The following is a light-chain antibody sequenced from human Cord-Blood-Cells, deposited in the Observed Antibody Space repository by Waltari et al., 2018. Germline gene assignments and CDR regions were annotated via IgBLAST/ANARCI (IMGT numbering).Light chain of an antibody. CDR3: QSYDSSLSGWV. V-gene: IGLV1-40*01. Sequence: QSVLTQPPSVSGAPGQRVTISCTGSSSNIGAGYDVHWYQQLPGTAPKLLIYGNSHRPSGVPDRFSGSKPGTSASLAITGLQAEDEADYYCQSYDSSLSGWVFGGGTKLTVL. CDR2: GNS. CDR1: SSNIGAGYD. J-gene: IGLJ3*02.